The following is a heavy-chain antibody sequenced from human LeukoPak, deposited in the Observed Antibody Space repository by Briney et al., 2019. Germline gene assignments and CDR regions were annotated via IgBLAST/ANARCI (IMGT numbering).Heavy chain of an antibody. V-gene: IGHV1-69*04. D-gene: IGHD3-10*01. CDR3: ASKRGYGSGSYYTDYYYYGMDV. J-gene: IGHJ6*02. Sequence: GASVKVSCKASGGTFSSYAISWVRQAPGQGLEWMGRIIPILGIANYAQKFQGRVTITADESTSTAYMELSSLRSEDTAVYYCASKRGYGSGSYYTDYYYYGMDVWGQGTTVTVSS. CDR2: IIPILGIA. CDR1: GGTFSSYA.